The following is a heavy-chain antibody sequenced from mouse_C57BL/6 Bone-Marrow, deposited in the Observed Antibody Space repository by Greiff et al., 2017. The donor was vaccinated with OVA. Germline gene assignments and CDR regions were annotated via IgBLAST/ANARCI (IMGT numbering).Heavy chain of an antibody. CDR3: ARGRLNWDVPVSTVGYWYFDV. Sequence: EVQLQQSGPELVKPGASVKIPCKASGYTFTDYNMDWVKQSHGKSLEWIGDINPNNGGTIYNQKFKGKATLTVDKSSSTAYMELRSLTSEDTAVYYCARGRLNWDVPVSTVGYWYFDVWGTGTTVTVSS. J-gene: IGHJ1*03. D-gene: IGHD4-1*01. CDR1: GYTFTDYN. CDR2: INPNNGGT. V-gene: IGHV1-18*01.